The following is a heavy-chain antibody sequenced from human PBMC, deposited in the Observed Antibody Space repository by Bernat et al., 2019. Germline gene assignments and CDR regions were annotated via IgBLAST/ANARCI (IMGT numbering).Heavy chain of an antibody. CDR2: IYYSGST. CDR3: ARHGMVRGVDY. V-gene: IGHV4-59*08. J-gene: IGHJ4*02. Sequence: QVQLQESGPGLVKPSETLSPTCTVSGGSISSYYWSWIRQPPGKGLEWIGYIYYSGSTNYNPSLKSRVTISVDTSKNQFSLELSSVTAADTAVYYCARHGMVRGVDYRGQGTLVTVSS. D-gene: IGHD3-10*01. CDR1: GGSISSYY.